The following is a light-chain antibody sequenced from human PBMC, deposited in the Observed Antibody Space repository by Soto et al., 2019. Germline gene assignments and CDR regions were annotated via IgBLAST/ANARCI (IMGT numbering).Light chain of an antibody. CDR2: GIF. J-gene: IGKJ2*01. V-gene: IGKV3-20*01. CDR3: QHYDGSPRT. Sequence: ETVLTQLPATVSLSPGERATLYCRTGQSVNNDYLAWYQQKPGQAPRLLVYGIFNRATGVPARFSGSGSGTDFTLTISGLEPEDSAVYYCQHYDGSPRTFGQGTKVEIK. CDR1: QSVNNDY.